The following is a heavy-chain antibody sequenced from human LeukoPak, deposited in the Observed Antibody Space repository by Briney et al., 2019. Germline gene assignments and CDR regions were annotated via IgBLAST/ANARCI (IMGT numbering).Heavy chain of an antibody. Sequence: SETLSVTCTVSGGSTSRSVYYWGWIRQPPGKGLEWSGGIYYSGSTFYRPSLKSRVTISVDTSKNQFSLKLTSVTAADTAVYYCAIQRLPDSNTSTSDYWGQGTLVTVSS. V-gene: IGHV4-39*01. D-gene: IGHD3-22*01. CDR3: AIQRLPDSNTSTSDY. CDR2: IYYSGST. CDR1: GGSTSRSVYY. J-gene: IGHJ4*02.